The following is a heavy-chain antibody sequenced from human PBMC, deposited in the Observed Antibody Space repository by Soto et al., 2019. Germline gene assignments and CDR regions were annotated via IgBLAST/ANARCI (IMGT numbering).Heavy chain of an antibody. D-gene: IGHD6-19*01. CDR3: ARDGSSGWFFDY. CDR2: IYSGGST. V-gene: IGHV3-66*02. J-gene: IGHJ4*02. Sequence: GGSLSLSCAASGFTVSSNYMSWVRQAPGKGLEWVSVIYSGGSTYYADSVKGRFTIARDNSKNTLYLQMNSLRAEDTAVYYCARDGSSGWFFDYGGQGSLVSVS. CDR1: GFTVSSNY.